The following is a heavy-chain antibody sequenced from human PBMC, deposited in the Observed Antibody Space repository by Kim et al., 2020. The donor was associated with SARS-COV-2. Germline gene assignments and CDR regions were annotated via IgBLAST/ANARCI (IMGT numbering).Heavy chain of an antibody. Sequence: ASVKVSCKASGYTFTSYGISWVRQAPGQGLEWMGWISAYNGNTNYAQKLQGRVTMTTDTSTSTAYMELRSLRSDDTAVYYCAREKHYDYVWGSYRYTSAPDYWGKGTLVTVSS. D-gene: IGHD3-16*02. CDR3: AREKHYDYVWGSYRYTSAPDY. V-gene: IGHV1-18*01. CDR1: GYTFTSYG. CDR2: ISAYNGNT. J-gene: IGHJ4*02.